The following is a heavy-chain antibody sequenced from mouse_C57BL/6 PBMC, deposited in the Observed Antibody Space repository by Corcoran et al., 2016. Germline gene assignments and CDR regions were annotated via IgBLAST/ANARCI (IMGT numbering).Heavy chain of an antibody. Sequence: QVQLKQSGAELVRPGASVKLSCKASGYTFTDYYINWVKQRPGQGLEWIARSYPGSGNTYYNEKVKGKATLTAEQSSSTAYMPLSSLTSEDSAVYCCARDVYYVISWDSCDDWGQGTTLTVAA. CDR1: GYTFTDYY. CDR2: SYPGSGNT. J-gene: IGHJ2*01. D-gene: IGHD1-1*01. V-gene: IGHV1-76*01. CDR3: ARDVYYVISWDSCDD.